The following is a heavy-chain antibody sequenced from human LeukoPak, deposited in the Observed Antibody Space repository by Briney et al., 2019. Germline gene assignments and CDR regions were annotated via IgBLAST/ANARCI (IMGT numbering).Heavy chain of an antibody. CDR1: GFTFSTYT. J-gene: IGHJ4*02. CDR2: ITGRGGYT. Sequence: GGSLRLSCAGSGFTFSTYTMSWVRQAPGKGLEWVSAITGRGGYTYYADSVKGRFTISRDNSKNTMFLQMNSLRAEDTAVYYCATFGCNGDCDYWGQGTLVTVSS. V-gene: IGHV3-23*01. D-gene: IGHD3-10*01. CDR3: ATFGCNGDCDY.